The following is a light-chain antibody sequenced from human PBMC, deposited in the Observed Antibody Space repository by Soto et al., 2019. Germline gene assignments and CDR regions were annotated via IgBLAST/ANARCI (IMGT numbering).Light chain of an antibody. CDR1: QSVTNS. CDR3: QQRRT. CDR2: HAS. Sequence: EIVLTQSPATLSLSPGERATLSCRASQSVTNSLAWYQQQPGQAPRLLIYHASNRATGVPARFSGSGSGTDFTLTISSLEPADFAVYYCQQRRTFGQGTKVAIK. J-gene: IGKJ1*01. V-gene: IGKV3-11*01.